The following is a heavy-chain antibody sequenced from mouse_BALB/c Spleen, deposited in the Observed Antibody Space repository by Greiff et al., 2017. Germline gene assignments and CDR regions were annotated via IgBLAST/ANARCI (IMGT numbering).Heavy chain of an antibody. CDR3: TRGNWAMDY. V-gene: IGHV1S81*02. J-gene: IGHJ4*01. CDR2: INPSNGGT. Sequence: VQLQQSGAELVKPGASVKLSCKASGYTFTSYYMYWVKQRPGQGLEWIGEINPSNGGTNFNEKFKSKATLTVDKSSSTAYMQLSSLTSEDSAVYYCTRGNWAMDYWGQGTSVTVSS. CDR1: GYTFTSYY. D-gene: IGHD2-1*01.